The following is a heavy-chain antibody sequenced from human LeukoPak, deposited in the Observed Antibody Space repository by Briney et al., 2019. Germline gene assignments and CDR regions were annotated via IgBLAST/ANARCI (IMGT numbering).Heavy chain of an antibody. V-gene: IGHV1-46*01. CDR2: INPTGGST. D-gene: IGHD6-19*01. Sequence: ASVKVSCKASGYTFTSYYMHWVRQAPGQGLEWMGLINPTGGSTGYAQKFQGRVTMTRDTSTSTVYMELSSLRSEDTAVYYCARFAVHRRITVAGQFGLDYWGQGTLVSVSS. J-gene: IGHJ4*02. CDR3: ARFAVHRRITVAGQFGLDY. CDR1: GYTFTSYY.